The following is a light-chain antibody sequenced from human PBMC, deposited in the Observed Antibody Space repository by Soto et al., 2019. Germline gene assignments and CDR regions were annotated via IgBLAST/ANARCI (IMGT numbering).Light chain of an antibody. V-gene: IGKV3-15*01. Sequence: EIVMAQSPATLSLSPGERATLSCRASQSINNNLAWYQQKPGQAPRLLIYAASTRATGTPARFSGSGSGTEFTLTISSLQSEDFAIYYCQEYNNWPPLTFGGETKVEIK. J-gene: IGKJ4*01. CDR2: AAS. CDR1: QSINNN. CDR3: QEYNNWPPLT.